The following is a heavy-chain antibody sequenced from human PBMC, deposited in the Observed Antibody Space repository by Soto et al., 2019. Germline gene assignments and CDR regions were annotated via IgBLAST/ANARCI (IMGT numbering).Heavy chain of an antibody. Sequence: PGESLKISCKASGYSFNIYWIGWVRQLPGKGLEWMGVVYPDDSDTVYSPSFQGQVTISVDKSISTAYLQWSSLKASDTAMYYCASSPRGYCSSTSCRELGNYYGMDVWGQGTTVTVSS. CDR1: GYSFNIYW. V-gene: IGHV5-51*01. CDR2: VYPDDSDT. D-gene: IGHD2-2*01. J-gene: IGHJ6*02. CDR3: ASSPRGYCSSTSCRELGNYYGMDV.